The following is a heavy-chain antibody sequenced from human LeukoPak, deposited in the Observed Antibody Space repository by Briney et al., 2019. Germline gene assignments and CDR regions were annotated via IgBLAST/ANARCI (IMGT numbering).Heavy chain of an antibody. D-gene: IGHD3-22*01. CDR2: INPNSGAT. CDR1: GYTFTGYY. V-gene: IGHV1-2*02. J-gene: IGHJ3*02. Sequence: ASVKVSCKASGYTFTGYYMHWVRQAPGQGLEWMGWINPNSGATNYAQKFQGRVTMTRDTSISTAYMELSRLRSDDTAVYYCARVSPSRPYYYDSSGYLDAFDIWGQGTMVTVSS. CDR3: ARVSPSRPYYYDSSGYLDAFDI.